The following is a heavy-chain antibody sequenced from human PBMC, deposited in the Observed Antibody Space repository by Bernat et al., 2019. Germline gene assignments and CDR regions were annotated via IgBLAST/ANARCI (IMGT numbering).Heavy chain of an antibody. J-gene: IGHJ1*01. CDR1: GFTFSDFT. CDR3: ARAGRICGVNCLPR. V-gene: IGHV3-21*02. Sequence: QLVESGGGQVKPGGSLRLSCAVSGFTFSDFTMNWVRQAPGKGLEWVSSISSSSSNIYYADSVKGRFTIFRDNAKNSLYLQMNSLRAEDTAVYYCARAGRICGVNCLPRWGQGTLVTVSP. CDR2: ISSSSSNI. D-gene: IGHD2-21*02.